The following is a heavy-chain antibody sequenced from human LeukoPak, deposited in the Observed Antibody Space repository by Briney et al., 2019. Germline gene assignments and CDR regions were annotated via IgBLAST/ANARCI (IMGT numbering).Heavy chain of an antibody. CDR2: VNQAGTQK. CDR3: AREHYFYYVDV. Sequence: GGSLRLSCAASGFTFSTQWMSWVRQAPGKGLEWVAIVNQAGTQKYYVDSVTGRFTISRDNAENSLYLQMNSLRAEDTAVYYCAREHYFYYVDVWGTGTTVTVSS. V-gene: IGHV3-7*01. J-gene: IGHJ6*03. CDR1: GFTFSTQW.